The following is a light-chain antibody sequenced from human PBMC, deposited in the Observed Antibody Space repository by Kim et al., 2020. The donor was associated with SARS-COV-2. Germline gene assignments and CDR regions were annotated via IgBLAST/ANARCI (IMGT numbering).Light chain of an antibody. CDR2: WAS. CDR3: QQYYSTPPT. V-gene: IGKV4-1*01. Sequence: DIVMTQSPDSLAVSLVERATINCKSSQSVLYSSNNKNYLAWYQQKPGQPPKLLIYWASTRESGVPDRFSGSGSGTDFTLTISSLQAEDVAVYYCQQYYSTPPTFGQGTKLEI. CDR1: QSVLYSSNNKNY. J-gene: IGKJ2*01.